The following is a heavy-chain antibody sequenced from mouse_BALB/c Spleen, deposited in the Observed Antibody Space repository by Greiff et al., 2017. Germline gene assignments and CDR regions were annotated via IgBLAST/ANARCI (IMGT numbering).Heavy chain of an antibody. CDR2: ISYDGSN. D-gene: IGHD2-3*01. J-gene: IGHJ2*01. CDR3: ARDYDGYSFDY. Sequence: EVKLMESGPGLVKPSQSLSLTCSVTGYSITSGYYWNWIRQFPGNKLEWMGYISYDGSNNYNPSLKNRISITRDTSKNQFFLKLNSVTTEDTATYYCARDYDGYSFDYWGQGTTLTVSS. CDR1: GYSITSGYY. V-gene: IGHV3-6*02.